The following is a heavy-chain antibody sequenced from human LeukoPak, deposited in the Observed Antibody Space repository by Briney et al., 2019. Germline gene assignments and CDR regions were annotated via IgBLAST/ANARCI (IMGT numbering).Heavy chain of an antibody. D-gene: IGHD2-21*01. Sequence: SETLSLTCTVSGGSISGYFWSWIRQPAGKGLEWIGRIYTSRTTNYNPSLASRVTMSIDTSKNQFSLKLTSVTAADTAVYYCARLVRGSASYFDHWGQGTPVTASS. CDR2: IYTSRTT. CDR3: ARLVRGSASYFDH. V-gene: IGHV4-4*07. J-gene: IGHJ4*02. CDR1: GGSISGYF.